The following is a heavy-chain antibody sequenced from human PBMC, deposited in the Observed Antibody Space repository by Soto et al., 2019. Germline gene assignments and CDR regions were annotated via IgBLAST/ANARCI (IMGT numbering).Heavy chain of an antibody. D-gene: IGHD3-9*01. CDR2: INHNGDT. CDR1: GGSFSGYY. J-gene: IGHJ4*02. Sequence: QVQLQQWGAGLLKPSETLSLTCAVYGGSFSGYYWTWIRQTPGKGLEWIGEINHNGDTNYNPSLKSRVTMSVETSKSQFSLNLSYVTAADTAVYYCAEGLRTGDYWGRGTPVTVSS. CDR3: AEGLRTGDY. V-gene: IGHV4-34*02.